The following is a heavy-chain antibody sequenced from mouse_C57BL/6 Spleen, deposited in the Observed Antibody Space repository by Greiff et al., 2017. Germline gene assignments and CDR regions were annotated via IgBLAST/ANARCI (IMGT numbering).Heavy chain of an antibody. D-gene: IGHD1-1*01. V-gene: IGHV5-4*01. CDR1: GFTFSSYA. J-gene: IGHJ4*01. CDR3: AREGFGDYGSRDAMDY. Sequence: EVQRVESGGGLVKPGGSLKLSCAASGFTFSSYAMSWVRQTPEKRLEWVATISDGGSYTYYPDNVKGRFTISRDNAKNNLYLQLSHLKAEDTAMXYCAREGFGDYGSRDAMDYWGQGTSVTVSS. CDR2: ISDGGSYT.